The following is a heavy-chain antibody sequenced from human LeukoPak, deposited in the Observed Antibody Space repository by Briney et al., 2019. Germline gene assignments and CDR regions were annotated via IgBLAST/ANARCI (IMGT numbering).Heavy chain of an antibody. CDR1: GYTFTSYD. CDR2: MNPNSGNT. V-gene: IGHV1-8*01. D-gene: IGHD3-10*01. Sequence: ASVKVSCKASGYTFTSYDINWVRQATGQGLEWMRWMNPNSGNTGYAQKFQGRVTMTRNTSISTAYMELSSLRSEDTAVYYCARVGQYYYGSGSSYHDAFDIWGQGTMVTVSS. J-gene: IGHJ3*02. CDR3: ARVGQYYYGSGSSYHDAFDI.